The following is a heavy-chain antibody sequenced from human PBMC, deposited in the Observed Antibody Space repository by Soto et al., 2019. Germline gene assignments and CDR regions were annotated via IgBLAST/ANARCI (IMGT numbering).Heavy chain of an antibody. CDR3: ARKDKSGYFNWFDP. J-gene: IGHJ5*02. CDR1: GYRFTSYW. CDR2: TFPSDSDT. V-gene: IGHV5-51*01. D-gene: IGHD3-22*01. Sequence: PGASLKISCRTSGYRFTSYWIAWVRQMPGKGLEWMGITFPSDSDTRYSPSFQGQVTISADRSTSTVFLQWASLKASDTAVYFCARKDKSGYFNWFDPWGQGTLVTVSS.